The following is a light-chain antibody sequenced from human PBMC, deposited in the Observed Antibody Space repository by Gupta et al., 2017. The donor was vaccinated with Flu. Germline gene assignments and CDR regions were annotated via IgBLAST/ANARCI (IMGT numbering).Light chain of an antibody. J-gene: IGLJ3*02. Sequence: SYELTKPPSVSVSPGQTASITCSGDKLGDKYACWYQQKPGQSPVLVIYQDSKRPSGIPERFSGSNSGNTATLTISGTQAMDEADYYCQAWDSSHWVFGGWTKLTVL. CDR2: QDS. CDR3: QAWDSSHWV. CDR1: KLGDKY. V-gene: IGLV3-1*01.